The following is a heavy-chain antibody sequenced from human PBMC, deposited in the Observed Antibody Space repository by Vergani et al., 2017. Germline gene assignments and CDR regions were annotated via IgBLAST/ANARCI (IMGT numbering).Heavy chain of an antibody. J-gene: IGHJ6*03. D-gene: IGHD4-11*01. V-gene: IGHV4-34*01. CDR2: IDHTGRP. CDR3: ARVNTETNGHLYYYYYMDV. Sequence: QVQLQQWGGGLLKPSETLSLTCVVNGGSFTSYHWTWIRQSPGEGLEWVGDIDHTGRPDYSPSLKSRLIMSVDKSRNQFSLTLNSVTATDTAIYFCARVNTETNGHLYYYYYMDVWGQGTAVTVS. CDR1: GGSFTSYH.